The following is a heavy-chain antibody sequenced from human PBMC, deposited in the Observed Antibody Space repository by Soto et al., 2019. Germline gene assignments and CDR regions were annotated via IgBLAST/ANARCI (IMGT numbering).Heavy chain of an antibody. D-gene: IGHD2-2*01. CDR2: VSXXDXT. Sequence: LRLSWAVSGFYFNNYGINWVRQAPGKGLEXVSXVSXXDXTXXXDXXXGRFTISRDNAKNSVSLQMNSLRAEDTAVYYCAREESIIIPAVSDFWGQGTLVTVSS. CDR3: AREESIIIPAVSDF. CDR1: GFYFNNYG. V-gene: IGHV3-21*01. J-gene: IGHJ4*02.